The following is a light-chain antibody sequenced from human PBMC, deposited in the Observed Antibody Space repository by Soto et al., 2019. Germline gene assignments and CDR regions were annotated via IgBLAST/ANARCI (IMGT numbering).Light chain of an antibody. V-gene: IGLV1-40*01. CDR2: GNS. CDR3: QSYDNSLSGSWV. CDR1: SSNIGAGFD. Sequence: QSVLTQPPSVSGAPGQRVTISCTGSSSNIGAGFDVHWYHQIAGTAPKLLIYGNSNRPSGVPDRFSGSKSGTSASLAINGLQAEDEAQDYCQSYDNSLSGSWVFGGGTQLTVL. J-gene: IGLJ3*02.